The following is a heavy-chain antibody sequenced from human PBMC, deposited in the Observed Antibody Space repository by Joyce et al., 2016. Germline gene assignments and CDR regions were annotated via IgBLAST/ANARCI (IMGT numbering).Heavy chain of an antibody. CDR1: GGTFSNSG. V-gene: IGHV1-69*01. D-gene: IGHD6-19*01. J-gene: IGHJ4*02. CDR2: IIPLFRTA. CDR3: VRVAPPPSSGWGDFDY. Sequence: QGQLVQSGSEVKKPGSSVKVSCKASGGTFSNSGISWVRQAPGQGLEWMGGIIPLFRTANYAQNFQGRLTSTADDATAYLELTSLRSEDTAVYYCVRVAPPPSSGWGDFDYWGQGTLLTVSS.